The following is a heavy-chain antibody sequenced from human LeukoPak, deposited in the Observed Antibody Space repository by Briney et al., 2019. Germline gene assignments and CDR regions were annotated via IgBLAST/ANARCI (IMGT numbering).Heavy chain of an antibody. Sequence: GGSLRLSCAASGFTFSSYGMSWVRQAPGKGLEWVSSISSSSSYIYYADSVKGRFTISRDNAKNSLSLQMNSLRAEDTAVYYCAKSGLSRFDYWGQGTLVTVSS. D-gene: IGHD4/OR15-4a*01. CDR2: ISSSSSYI. V-gene: IGHV3-21*04. J-gene: IGHJ4*02. CDR1: GFTFSSYG. CDR3: AKSGLSRFDY.